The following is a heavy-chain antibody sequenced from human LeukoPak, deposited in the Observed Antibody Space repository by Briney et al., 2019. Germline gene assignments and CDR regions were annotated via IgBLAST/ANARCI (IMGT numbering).Heavy chain of an antibody. D-gene: IGHD7-27*01. CDR1: GFTFNNHW. Sequence: GGPLRLSCAASGFTFNNHWMVWVRQAPGKGLEWVASINKDGSEKFYGDSVKGRFTISRDNAKNSLYLQMNSLRAADTAVYYCARDANWASDYWGQGTLVTVSS. V-gene: IGHV3-7*01. J-gene: IGHJ4*02. CDR3: ARDANWASDY. CDR2: INKDGSEK.